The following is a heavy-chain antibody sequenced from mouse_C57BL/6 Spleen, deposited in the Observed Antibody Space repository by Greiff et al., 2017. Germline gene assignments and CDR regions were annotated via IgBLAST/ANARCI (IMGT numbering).Heavy chain of an antibody. CDR3: ASSDLIWPPWYVDV. CDR2: INPSNGGT. V-gene: IGHV1-53*01. Sequence: QVQLQQPGTELVKPGASVKLSCKASGYTFTSYWMHWVKQRPGQGLEWIGNINPSNGGTNYNEKFKSKATLTVDKSSSTAYMQLSSLTSEDAAVYYCASSDLIWPPWYVDVWGTGTTVTVSS. J-gene: IGHJ1*03. CDR1: GYTFTSYW. D-gene: IGHD2-1*01.